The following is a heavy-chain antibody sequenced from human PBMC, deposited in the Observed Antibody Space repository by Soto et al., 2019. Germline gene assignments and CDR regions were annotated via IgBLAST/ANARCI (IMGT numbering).Heavy chain of an antibody. CDR1: GYTFTSYF. Sequence: ASVKVSCKTSGYTFTSYFMHWVRQAPGQGLEWMGIINPSTGNANYAQKFQGRVTTTRDTSTSTVYMELSSLTSEDTAVYYCARHARVGESLPLNYYAVDVWGQGTTVTVSS. CDR2: INPSTGNA. D-gene: IGHD3-10*01. J-gene: IGHJ6*02. V-gene: IGHV1-46*03. CDR3: ARHARVGESLPLNYYAVDV.